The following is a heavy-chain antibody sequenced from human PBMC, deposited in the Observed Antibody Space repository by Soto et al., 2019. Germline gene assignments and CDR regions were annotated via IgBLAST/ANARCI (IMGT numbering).Heavy chain of an antibody. D-gene: IGHD2-8*01. Sequence: EEQLVESGGGLVKPGGSLRLSCAASGFTFSSSWMHWARQAPGKGLVWVSRINPGGSITAYADSVKGRFTISRDNAKNTLYLQMNSLRGDDTAVYYCARVPTGKYGVWNYWGQGTLVTVSS. J-gene: IGHJ4*02. V-gene: IGHV3-74*01. CDR3: ARVPTGKYGVWNY. CDR1: GFTFSSSW. CDR2: INPGGSIT.